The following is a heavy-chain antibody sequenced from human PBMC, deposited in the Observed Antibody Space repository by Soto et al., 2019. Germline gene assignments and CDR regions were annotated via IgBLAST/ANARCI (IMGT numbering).Heavy chain of an antibody. D-gene: IGHD3-10*01. CDR3: ARDVANYYGSGSPTRAFDY. V-gene: IGHV1-69*12. J-gene: IGHJ4*02. CDR1: GGTFSSYA. CDR2: IIPIFGTA. Sequence: QVQLVQSGAEVKKPGSSVKVSCKASGGTFSSYAISWVRQAPGQGLEWMGGIIPIFGTANYAQKFQGRVTITADESTSTAYMELRSLRSEDTAVYYCARDVANYYGSGSPTRAFDYWGQGTLVTVSS.